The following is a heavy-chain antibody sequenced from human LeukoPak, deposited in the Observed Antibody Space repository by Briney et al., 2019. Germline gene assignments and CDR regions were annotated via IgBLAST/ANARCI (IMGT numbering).Heavy chain of an antibody. D-gene: IGHD2-21*02. CDR3: ARGLLGSP. CDR2: VSYNGVTI. CDR1: GFTFSSYD. Sequence: GGSLRLSCAASGFTFSSYDMNWVRQAPGKGLEWVSYVSYNGVTIYYADSVKGRFTVSRDNAKNSLSLQMNSLRAEDTAVYYCARGLLGSPWGQGTLVTVSP. V-gene: IGHV3-48*03. J-gene: IGHJ5*02.